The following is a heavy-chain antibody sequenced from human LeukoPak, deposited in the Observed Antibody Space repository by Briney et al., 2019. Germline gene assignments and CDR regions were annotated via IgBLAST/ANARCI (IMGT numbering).Heavy chain of an antibody. J-gene: IGHJ4*02. CDR3: AILAVAGTVDY. CDR1: GGSISSGDYY. V-gene: IGHV4-30-4*01. CDR2: IYYSGST. Sequence: SEALSLTCTVSGGSISSGDYYWSWIRQPPGKGLEWIGYIYYSGSTYYNPSLKSRVTISVDTSKNQFSLKLSSVTAADTAFYYCAILAVAGTVDYWGQGTLVTVSS. D-gene: IGHD6-19*01.